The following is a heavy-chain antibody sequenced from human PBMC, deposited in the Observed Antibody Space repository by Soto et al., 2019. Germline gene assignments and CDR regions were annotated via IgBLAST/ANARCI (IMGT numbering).Heavy chain of an antibody. J-gene: IGHJ4*02. CDR2: IIPIKGTA. Sequence: GASVKVSCKASGCTFNNYAVTWVRQAPGQGLEWMGGIIPIKGTANYAQKFRGRVTITADEFTSTAYMELSRLTFEDTAVYYCASSYGTSWYGDYWGQGTLVTVSS. CDR3: ASSYGTSWYGDY. D-gene: IGHD6-13*01. V-gene: IGHV1-69*13. CDR1: GCTFNNYA.